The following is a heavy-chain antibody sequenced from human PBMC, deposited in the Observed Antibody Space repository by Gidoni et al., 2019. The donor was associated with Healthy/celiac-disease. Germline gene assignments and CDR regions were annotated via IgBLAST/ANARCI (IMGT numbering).Heavy chain of an antibody. J-gene: IGHJ5*02. D-gene: IGHD4-17*01. CDR3: ARDMPFNDYGDYVGYNWFDP. CDR1: GYTFTSYG. CDR2: IRADNGNT. V-gene: IGHV1-18*01. Sequence: VQLVQSGAEATKPGASVKVSCKASGYTFTSYGISWVRQAPGQGLEWMGWIRADNGNTNYAQKLQDRVTMTTDTSTSTAYMELRSLRSDDTAVYYCARDMPFNDYGDYVGYNWFDPWGQGTLVTVSS.